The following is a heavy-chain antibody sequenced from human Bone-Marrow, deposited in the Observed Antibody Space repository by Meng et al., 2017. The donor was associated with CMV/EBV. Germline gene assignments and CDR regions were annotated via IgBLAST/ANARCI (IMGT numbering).Heavy chain of an antibody. J-gene: IGHJ5*02. Sequence: SETLSLTCTVSGGSVSSGSYYWSWIRQPPGKGLEWIGYIYYSGSTNYNPSLKSRVTIAVDTSKNQFSLKLSSVTAADTAVYYCASVGNYDFWSGYYLGWFDPWGQGTLVTVSS. V-gene: IGHV4-61*01. CDR2: IYYSGST. CDR3: ASVGNYDFWSGYYLGWFDP. D-gene: IGHD3-3*01. CDR1: GGSVSSGSYY.